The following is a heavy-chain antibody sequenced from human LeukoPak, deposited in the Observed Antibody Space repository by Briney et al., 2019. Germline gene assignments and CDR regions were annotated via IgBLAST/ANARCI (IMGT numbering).Heavy chain of an antibody. CDR3: ARWYDFWSGYSRTYYFDY. CDR2: IYYSGST. J-gene: IGHJ4*02. Sequence: SETLSLTCTVSGGSISSYYWSWIRQPPGKGLEWIGYIYYSGSTNYNPSLKSRVTISVDTSKNQFSLKLSSVTAADTAVYYCARWYDFWSGYSRTYYFDYWGQGTLVTVSS. CDR1: GGSISSYY. V-gene: IGHV4-59*01. D-gene: IGHD3-3*01.